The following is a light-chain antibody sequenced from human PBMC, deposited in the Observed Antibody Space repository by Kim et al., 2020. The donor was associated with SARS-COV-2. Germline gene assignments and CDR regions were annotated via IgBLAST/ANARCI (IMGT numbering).Light chain of an antibody. CDR2: KSH. V-gene: IGLV1-44*01. J-gene: IGLJ2*01. CDR3: AAWDDSLNAVV. Sequence: GQTVTIPCSGNISNIGSNSVNWYQQLPGTAPKLLISKSHQRPSGVPDRFSGSKSGTSASLAISGLQSEDEADYYCAAWDDSLNAVVFGGGTQLTVL. CDR1: ISNIGSNS.